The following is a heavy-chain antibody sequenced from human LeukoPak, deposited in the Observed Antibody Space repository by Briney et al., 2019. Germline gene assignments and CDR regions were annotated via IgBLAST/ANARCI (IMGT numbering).Heavy chain of an antibody. Sequence: GGSLRLSCAASGFTFNYAWMSWVRQVPGKGLEWISYIGSSGSPTHYADSVRGRFTISRDNAKNSLYLQMNSLRDDDTALYYCARRPYSDTSGRLSDVWGQGTTVTVSS. CDR2: IGSSGSPT. V-gene: IGHV3-48*02. D-gene: IGHD3-22*01. CDR3: ARRPYSDTSGRLSDV. J-gene: IGHJ6*02. CDR1: GFTFNYAW.